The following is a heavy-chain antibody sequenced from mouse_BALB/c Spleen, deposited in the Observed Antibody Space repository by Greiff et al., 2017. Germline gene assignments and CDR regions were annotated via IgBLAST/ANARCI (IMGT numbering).Heavy chain of an antibody. CDR1: GDSITSGY. Sequence: EVKLMESGPSLVKPSQTLSLTCSVTGDSITSGYWNWIRKFPGNKLEYMGYISYSGSTYYNPSLKSRISITRDTSKNQYYLQLNSVTTEDTATYYCARYYRYDGAMDYWGQGTSVTVSS. CDR2: ISYSGST. CDR3: ARYYRYDGAMDY. D-gene: IGHD2-14*01. V-gene: IGHV3-8*02. J-gene: IGHJ4*01.